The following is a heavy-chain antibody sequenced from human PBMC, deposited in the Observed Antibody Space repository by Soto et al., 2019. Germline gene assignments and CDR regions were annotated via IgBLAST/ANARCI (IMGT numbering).Heavy chain of an antibody. CDR3: ARGLFTSGWLPFDS. CDR1: GLSFSPYW. CDR2: INGDGDST. J-gene: IGHJ4*02. V-gene: IGHV3-74*03. D-gene: IGHD6-19*01. Sequence: PGGSLRLSCAASGLSFSPYWMHWVRQVPGKGLVWVALINGDGDSTTYADSVRGRFTISRDNAKNTLFLQMNSLRAEDTAVYYCARGLFTSGWLPFDSWGQGTLVTVSS.